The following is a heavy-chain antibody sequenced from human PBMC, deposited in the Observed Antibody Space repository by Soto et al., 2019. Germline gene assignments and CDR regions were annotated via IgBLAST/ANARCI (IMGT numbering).Heavy chain of an antibody. V-gene: IGHV4-34*01. Sequence: QVQLQQWGAGLLKPSETLSLTCAVYGGSFSGYYWSWIRQPPGKGLEWIGEINHSGSTNYNPSLKSRVTISVDTSKNQFSLKLSSVTAADTAVYYCAGSRPYGMDVWGQGTTVTVSS. CDR3: AGSRPYGMDV. CDR1: GGSFSGYY. J-gene: IGHJ6*02. D-gene: IGHD1-26*01. CDR2: INHSGST.